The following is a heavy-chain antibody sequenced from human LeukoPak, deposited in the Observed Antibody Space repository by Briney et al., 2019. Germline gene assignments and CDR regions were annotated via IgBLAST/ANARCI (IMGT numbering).Heavy chain of an antibody. Sequence: SETLSLTCTVSGYSISSTYYWGWIRQPPGKGLEWIGSIYYSGYTYYSPSLKSRVTISVDTSKNQFSLQLSSVTAADTAVYYCARRRNGMISIDYWGQGTLVTVSS. CDR3: ARRRNGMISIDY. CDR1: GYSISSTYY. CDR2: IYYSGYT. V-gene: IGHV4-38-2*02. J-gene: IGHJ4*02. D-gene: IGHD3-16*01.